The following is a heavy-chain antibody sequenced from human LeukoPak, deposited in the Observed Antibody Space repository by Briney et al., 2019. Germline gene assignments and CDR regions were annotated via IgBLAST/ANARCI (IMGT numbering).Heavy chain of an antibody. CDR2: ISGGGDSI. D-gene: IGHD1-26*01. J-gene: IGHJ4*02. CDR1: GFTFSSYA. Sequence: GGSLRLSCAASGFTFSSYAMSWVRQAPGKGLEWVSAISGGGDSIYYADSVKGRFTISRDNSKNTLYLQMNSLRAEDTAVYYCAKDRARGGATNFDYWGQGTLDTVSS. CDR3: AKDRARGGATNFDY. V-gene: IGHV3-23*01.